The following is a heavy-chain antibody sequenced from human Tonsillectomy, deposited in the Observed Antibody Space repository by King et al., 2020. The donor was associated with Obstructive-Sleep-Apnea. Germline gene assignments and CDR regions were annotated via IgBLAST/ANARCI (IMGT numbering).Heavy chain of an antibody. CDR1: GFSLSTSGVG. CDR2: IYWDDDK. V-gene: IGHV2-5*02. J-gene: IGHJ4*02. Sequence: TLKESGPTLVKTTQTLTLTCTFSGFSLSTSGVGVGWIRQPPGKALEWLALIYWDDDKRYSPSLKSRLTITKDTSKNQVVLTMTNMDPVDTATYYCAHSAGGAYGDYPYVNFDYWGQGTLVTVSS. D-gene: IGHD4-17*01. CDR3: AHSAGGAYGDYPYVNFDY.